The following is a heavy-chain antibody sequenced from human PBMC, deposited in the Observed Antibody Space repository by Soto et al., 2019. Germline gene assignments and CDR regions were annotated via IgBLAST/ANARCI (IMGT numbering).Heavy chain of an antibody. CDR3: ASSNIAAAGFYYYGMDV. D-gene: IGHD6-13*01. Sequence: QVQLQESGPGLVKPSETLSLTCTVSGDSISSYYWSWIQQPPGKGLEWIGYIYYSGSTNYNPSLKSRVTISVDTSKNQFSLNLSSVTAADTAVYYCASSNIAAAGFYYYGMDVWGRGTTVTVSS. J-gene: IGHJ6*02. CDR1: GDSISSYY. V-gene: IGHV4-59*01. CDR2: IYYSGST.